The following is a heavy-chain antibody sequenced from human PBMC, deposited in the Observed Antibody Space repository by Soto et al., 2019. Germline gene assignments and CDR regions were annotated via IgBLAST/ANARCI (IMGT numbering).Heavy chain of an antibody. V-gene: IGHV4-31*03. CDR3: ASIVVVPAAMSYGSDS. Sequence: PSETLSLTCTVSGGSISSGGYYWSWIRQHPGKGLEWIGYIYYSGSTYYNPSLKSRVTISVDTSKNQFSLKLSSVTAADTAVYYCASIVVVPAAMSYGSDSWGQGTLVTASS. D-gene: IGHD2-2*01. CDR2: IYYSGST. CDR1: GGSISSGGYY. J-gene: IGHJ4*02.